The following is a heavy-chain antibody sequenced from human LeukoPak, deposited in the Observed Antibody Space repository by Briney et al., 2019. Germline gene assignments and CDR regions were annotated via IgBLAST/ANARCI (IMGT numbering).Heavy chain of an antibody. CDR3: AREVPLTYYDILTRGFDP. V-gene: IGHV4-61*09. CDR1: GDSINSGNYY. Sequence: PSETLSLTCTVSGDSINSGNYYWSWIRQPAGRGLEWIGHIYTSGSTNYNPSLKSRVTMSVDTSKNQFSLKLSSVTAADTAVYYCAREVPLTYYDILTRGFDPWGQGTLVTVSS. D-gene: IGHD3-9*01. J-gene: IGHJ5*02. CDR2: IYTSGST.